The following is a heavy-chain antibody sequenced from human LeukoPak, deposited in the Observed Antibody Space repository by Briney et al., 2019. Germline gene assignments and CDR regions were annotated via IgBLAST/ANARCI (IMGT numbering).Heavy chain of an antibody. CDR1: GFTFSNYA. CDR3: AKGRKWKLPLDY. Sequence: PGGSLRLSCAASGFTFSNYAMSWVRQAPGKGLEWVSAVSHDDYTYYADSVKGRFTISRDNSKNMVSLQMNSLRAEDTAIYYCAKGRKWKLPLDYWGQGILVTVSS. CDR2: VSHDDYT. V-gene: IGHV3-23*01. D-gene: IGHD1-26*01. J-gene: IGHJ4*02.